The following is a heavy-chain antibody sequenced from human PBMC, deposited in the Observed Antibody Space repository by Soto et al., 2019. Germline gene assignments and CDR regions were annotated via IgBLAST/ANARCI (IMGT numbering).Heavy chain of an antibody. CDR2: SRNKANNYIT. CDR3: ANYFGDKYGH. Sequence: EVRLVESGGDLVQPGGSLRLSCEASGFTFSDHYMDWVRQAPGKGLEWIGRSRNKANNYITQYAASVTGRFTISRDDAKNSLYLQMNSLKVGDTAVYYCANYFGDKYGHWGQGTLVTVSS. CDR1: GFTFSDHY. V-gene: IGHV3-72*01. D-gene: IGHD2-8*01. J-gene: IGHJ4*02.